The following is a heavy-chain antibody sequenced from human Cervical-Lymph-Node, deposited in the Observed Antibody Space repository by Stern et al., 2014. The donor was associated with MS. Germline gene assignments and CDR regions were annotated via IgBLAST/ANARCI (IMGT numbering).Heavy chain of an antibody. V-gene: IGHV3-30*18. CDR1: GFTFSSYG. CDR2: ISYDGSTP. Sequence: VQLVESGGGVVQPSRSLRLSCAASGFTFSSYGMHWVRLAPGKGLEWVAVISYDGSTPHYADPVKDRFTISRDNSKNTLYLQMNSLRAEDTAVYYCAKDLGGSYYHYYYGMDVWGQGTTVTVSS. CDR3: AKDLGGSYYHYYYGMDV. D-gene: IGHD1-26*01. J-gene: IGHJ6*02.